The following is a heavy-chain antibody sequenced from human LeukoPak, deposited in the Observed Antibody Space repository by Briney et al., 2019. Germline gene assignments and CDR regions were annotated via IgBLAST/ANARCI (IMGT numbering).Heavy chain of an antibody. CDR3: AGRIVGATPPNY. CDR1: VGPIRSYH. D-gene: IGHD1-26*01. CDR2: IYYSGST. V-gene: IGHV4-59*01. J-gene: IGHJ4*02. Sequence: PSETLSLTCSVSVGPIRSYHWSWIRRPPGKGVEWIGYIYYSGSTNYNPALKSRVTISVDTSNNQFSRRLSSVTAADTAVYCCAGRIVGATPPNYWGQGTLVTVSS.